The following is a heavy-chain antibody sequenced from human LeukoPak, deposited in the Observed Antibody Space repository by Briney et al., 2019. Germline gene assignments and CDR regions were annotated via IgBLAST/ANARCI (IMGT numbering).Heavy chain of an antibody. V-gene: IGHV1-2*02. CDR1: GYAFTGYY. D-gene: IGHD6-19*01. Sequence: ASVKVSCKASGYAFTGYYIHWVRQAPGQGLEWMGWINPNSGGTKYAQKFQGRVTMTRDTSITAAYMGLSRLRSDDTAVYYCAKGRVVAGSKSLTYHWFDPWGQGTLVTVSS. J-gene: IGHJ5*02. CDR2: INPNSGGT. CDR3: AKGRVVAGSKSLTYHWFDP.